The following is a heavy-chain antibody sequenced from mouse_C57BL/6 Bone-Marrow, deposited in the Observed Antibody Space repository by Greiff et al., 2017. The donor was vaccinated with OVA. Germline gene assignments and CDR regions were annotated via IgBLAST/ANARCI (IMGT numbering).Heavy chain of an antibody. CDR3: ARNAYYSNYGYYAMDY. CDR1: GYSITSGYY. V-gene: IGHV3-6*01. D-gene: IGHD2-5*01. J-gene: IGHJ4*01. Sequence: EVKLLESGPGLVKPSQSLSLTCSVTGYSITSGYYWNWIRQFPGNKLEWMGYISYDGSNNYNPSLKNRISITRDTSKNQFFLKLNSVTTEDTATYYCARNAYYSNYGYYAMDYWGQGTSVTVSS. CDR2: ISYDGSN.